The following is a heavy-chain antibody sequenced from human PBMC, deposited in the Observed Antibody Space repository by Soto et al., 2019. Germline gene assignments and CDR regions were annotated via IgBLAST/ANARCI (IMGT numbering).Heavy chain of an antibody. CDR3: GRSVVGATGEILYNAMDV. J-gene: IGHJ6*02. Sequence: QVQLVQSGAEVKKPGASVKVSCKASGYTFTGYSIHWVRQAPGQRLEWMGWIDAANGNTKYSRRFQGRVSITSDTSASTAYMELIGLRSEDTAVYYCGRSVVGATGEILYNAMDVWGQGTTVTVSS. D-gene: IGHD1-26*01. CDR2: IDAANGNT. V-gene: IGHV1-3*01. CDR1: GYTFTGYS.